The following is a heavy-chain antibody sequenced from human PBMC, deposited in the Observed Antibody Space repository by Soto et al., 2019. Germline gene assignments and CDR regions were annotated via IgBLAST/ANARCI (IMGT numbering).Heavy chain of an antibody. CDR3: ARPGKWLQSHVDY. V-gene: IGHV3-30-3*01. CDR1: GFTFSSYA. CDR2: TSYDGSSR. D-gene: IGHD6-19*01. J-gene: IGHJ4*02. Sequence: GGSLRLSCAASGFTFSSYAMHWVRQAPGKGLEWVAVTSYDGSSRYYADSVKGRFTISRDNSKNTLFLQMNSLRPDDTAVYYCARPGKWLQSHVDYWGPGTLVTVSS.